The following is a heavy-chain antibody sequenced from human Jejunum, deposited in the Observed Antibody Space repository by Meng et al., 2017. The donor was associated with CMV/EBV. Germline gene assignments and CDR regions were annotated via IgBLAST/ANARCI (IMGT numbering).Heavy chain of an antibody. J-gene: IGHJ6*02. Sequence: FGGYAMYWARQARGGGVRWVSGISGSGGTSYYAGSVKSRFTISRDNSKNTLYLKMNSLRAEDTAVYYCAKALMYSSGYYYYGMDVWGQGTTVTVSS. D-gene: IGHD6-19*01. CDR3: AKALMYSSGYYYYGMDV. CDR2: ISGSGGTS. CDR1: FGGYA. V-gene: IGHV3-23*01.